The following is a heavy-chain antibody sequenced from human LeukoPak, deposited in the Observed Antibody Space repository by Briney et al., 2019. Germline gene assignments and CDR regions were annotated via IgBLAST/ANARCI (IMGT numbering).Heavy chain of an antibody. CDR3: AAAPQPDDYFDY. CDR2: IYSGGST. V-gene: IGHV3-53*01. D-gene: IGHD2-15*01. Sequence: GGSLRLSCAASGFTVSSNYMSWVRQAPGKGLEWVSVIYSGGSTYYADSVKGRFTISRDNSKNTLYLQMNSLRAEDTAVYYCAAAPQPDDYFDYWGQGTPVTVSS. CDR1: GFTVSSNY. J-gene: IGHJ4*02.